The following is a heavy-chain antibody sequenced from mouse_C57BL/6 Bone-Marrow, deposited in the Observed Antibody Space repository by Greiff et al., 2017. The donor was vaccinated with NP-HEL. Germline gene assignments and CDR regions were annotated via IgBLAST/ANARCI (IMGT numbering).Heavy chain of an antibody. V-gene: IGHV1-74*01. CDR1: GYTFTSYW. CDR2: IHPSDSDT. D-gene: IGHD1-1*01. Sequence: QLQQPGAELVKPGASVKVSCKASGYTFTSYWMHWVKQRPGQGLEWIGRIHPSDSDTNYNQKFKGKATLTVDKSSSTAYMQLSSLTSEDSAVYYCAMGYYGSSSYAMDYWGQGTSVTASS. J-gene: IGHJ4*01. CDR3: AMGYYGSSSYAMDY.